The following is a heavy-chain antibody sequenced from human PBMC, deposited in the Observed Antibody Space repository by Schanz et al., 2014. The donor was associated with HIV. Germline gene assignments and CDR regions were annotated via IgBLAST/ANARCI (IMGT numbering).Heavy chain of an antibody. CDR2: INPKNGDT. CDR3: ARRSRFGYGSGSYDLDY. D-gene: IGHD3-10*01. Sequence: QVRLMQSGAEVKKPGASVKVSCEASRDTFTGYYVHWVRQAPGQGLEWMGWINPKNGDTRFARKYQGRVTMTRDTSINTVYMELSRLRHDDTAVYYCARRSRFGYGSGSYDLDYWGQGTLVTVSS. J-gene: IGHJ4*02. CDR1: RDTFTGYY. V-gene: IGHV1-2*02.